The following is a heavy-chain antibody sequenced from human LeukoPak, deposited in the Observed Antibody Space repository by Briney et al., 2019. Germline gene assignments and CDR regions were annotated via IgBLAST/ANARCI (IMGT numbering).Heavy chain of an antibody. Sequence: ASVKVSCKASGYTFTSYAISWVRQAPGQGLEWMGWISAYNGNTNYAQKLQGRVTMTTDTSTSTAYMEPRSLRSDDTAVYYCARVPHPYYYGSGSYYNAPEFDYCGQGTLVTASS. CDR1: GYTFTSYA. J-gene: IGHJ4*02. V-gene: IGHV1-18*01. CDR3: ARVPHPYYYGSGSYYNAPEFDY. D-gene: IGHD3-10*01. CDR2: ISAYNGNT.